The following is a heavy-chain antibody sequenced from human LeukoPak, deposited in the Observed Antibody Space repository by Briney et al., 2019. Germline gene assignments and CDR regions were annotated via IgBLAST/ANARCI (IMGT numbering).Heavy chain of an antibody. J-gene: IGHJ4*02. D-gene: IGHD2-2*01. Sequence: GGSLRLSCAASGFTFSSYWMSWVRQAPGKGLEWVANIKQDGSEKYYVDSVKGRFTISRDNAKNSLYLQMNSLRAEDTAVYYCARDNHVPAAIWRFDYWGQGTLVTVSS. CDR1: GFTFSSYW. CDR3: ARDNHVPAAIWRFDY. CDR2: IKQDGSEK. V-gene: IGHV3-7*01.